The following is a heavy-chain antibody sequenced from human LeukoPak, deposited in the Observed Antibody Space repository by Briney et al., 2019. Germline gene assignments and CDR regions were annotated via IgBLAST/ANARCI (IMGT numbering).Heavy chain of an antibody. V-gene: IGHV4-39*01. D-gene: IGHD2-2*01. CDR1: GGSISSSSYY. CDR3: ASRPHQLLQQDFDY. Sequence: SETLSLTCTVSGGSISSSSYYWGWIRQPPGKGLEWFGGIYNSVSTYYNPSLTSLLTISVDTSKNQFSLKLSSVTAADTAVYYCASRPHQLLQQDFDYWGQGTLVTVSS. J-gene: IGHJ4*02. CDR2: IYNSVST.